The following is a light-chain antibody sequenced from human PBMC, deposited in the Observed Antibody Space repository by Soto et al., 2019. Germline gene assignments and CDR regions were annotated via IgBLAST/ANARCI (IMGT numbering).Light chain of an antibody. CDR1: QSVSSY. CDR3: PHRRILVIS. Sequence: SPAALSLYEGERVTLSCQASQSVSSYLAWYQQKPGQAPRLLIYDASNRATGIPARFSGSGSGTDFTLTISILEPEDVTLYYSPHRRILVISF. CDR2: DAS. J-gene: IGKJ2*03. V-gene: IGKV3-11*01.